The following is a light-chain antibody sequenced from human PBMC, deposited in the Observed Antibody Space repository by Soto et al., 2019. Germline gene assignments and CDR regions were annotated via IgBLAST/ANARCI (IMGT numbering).Light chain of an antibody. J-gene: IGKJ2*01. CDR2: DAS. CDR1: QSVSSY. V-gene: IGKV3-11*01. CDR3: QQRSYWYT. Sequence: EIVLTQSPTTLSLSPGERATLSCRASQSVSSYLAWYQQKPGQAPRLLIYDASYRATDIPARFSGSGSGTYFTLTTSGLEREALAVYCYQQRSYWYTLGEGTKLEIK.